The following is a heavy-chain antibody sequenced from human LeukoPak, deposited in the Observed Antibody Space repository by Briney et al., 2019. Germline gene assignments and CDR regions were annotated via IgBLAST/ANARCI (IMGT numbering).Heavy chain of an antibody. CDR2: IIPIFGTA. Sequence: SMKVSCKASGGTFSSYAISWVRQAPGQGLEWMGGIIPIFGTANYAQKFQGRVTIAADKSTSTAYMELSSLRSEDTAVYYCARYNYYYYMDVWGKGTTVTVSS. V-gene: IGHV1-69*06. D-gene: IGHD1-14*01. CDR3: ARYNYYYYMDV. CDR1: GGTFSSYA. J-gene: IGHJ6*03.